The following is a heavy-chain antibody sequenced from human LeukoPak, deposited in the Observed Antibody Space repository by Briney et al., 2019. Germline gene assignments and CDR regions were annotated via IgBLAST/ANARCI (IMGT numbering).Heavy chain of an antibody. D-gene: IGHD5-12*01. V-gene: IGHV4-30-4*01. CDR3: ARAPGYSGYESDY. Sequence: SETLSLTCTVSGGSISSYYWSWIRQPPGKGLEWIGYIYYSGSTYYNPSLKSRVTISVDTSKNQFSLKLSSVTAADTAVYYCARAPGYSGYESDYWGQGTLVTVSS. CDR1: GGSISSYY. CDR2: IYYSGST. J-gene: IGHJ4*02.